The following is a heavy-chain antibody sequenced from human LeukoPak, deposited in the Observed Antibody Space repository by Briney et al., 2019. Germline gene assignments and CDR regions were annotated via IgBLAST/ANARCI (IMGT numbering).Heavy chain of an antibody. CDR3: VKDKSRHSSGYYYYFDY. J-gene: IGHJ4*02. V-gene: IGHV3-9*01. CDR1: GFSFDEYT. CDR2: ITWNSDRSI. D-gene: IGHD3-22*01. Sequence: GGSLRLSCAASGFSFDEYTLHWVRQAPGKGLEWVSGITWNSDRSIGYADAVKGRFTISRDNAKKSLYLQMNSLRVEDTALYFCVKDKSRHSSGYYYYFDYWGQGTLVTVSS.